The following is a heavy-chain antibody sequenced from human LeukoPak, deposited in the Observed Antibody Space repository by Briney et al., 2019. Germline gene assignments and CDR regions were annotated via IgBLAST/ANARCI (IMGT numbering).Heavy chain of an antibody. CDR1: GFTVSSNY. V-gene: IGHV3-66*01. J-gene: IGHJ5*02. D-gene: IGHD3-9*01. Sequence: PGRSLRLSCAASGFTVSSNYMSWVRQAPGKGLEWVSVIYSGGSTYYADSVKGRFTISRDNSKNTLYLQMNSLRAEDTAVYYCARITIFENWFDPWGQGTLVTVSS. CDR3: ARITIFENWFDP. CDR2: IYSGGST.